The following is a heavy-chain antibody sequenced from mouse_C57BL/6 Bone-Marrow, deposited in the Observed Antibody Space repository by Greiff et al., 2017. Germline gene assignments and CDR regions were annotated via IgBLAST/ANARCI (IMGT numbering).Heavy chain of an antibody. D-gene: IGHD1-1*01. V-gene: IGHV6-3*01. CDR2: IRLKSDNYAT. Sequence: EVHLVESGGGLVQPGGSMKLSCVASGFTFSNYWMNWVRQSPEKGLEWVAQIRLKSDNYATHYAESVKGRFTISRDDSKIRVYLQMNNLRAEDTGIYYCTRRGYYYGSSYWYFDVWGTVTTVTVSS. J-gene: IGHJ1*03. CDR1: GFTFSNYW. CDR3: TRRGYYYGSSYWYFDV.